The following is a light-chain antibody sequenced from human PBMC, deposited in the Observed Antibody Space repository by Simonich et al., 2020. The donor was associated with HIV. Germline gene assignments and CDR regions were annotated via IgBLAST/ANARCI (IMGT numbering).Light chain of an antibody. V-gene: IGLV2-14*01. CDR1: GSDVGCYNY. Sequence: QSALTQPASVSGSPGQSITISCTGTGSDVGCYNYVSWYQQHPVKAPKLMIYEVSKRPSGVSNRFSGSKSGNTASLTISGLQAEDEADYYCTSYTSSSTLVFGGGTKLTVL. J-gene: IGLJ2*01. CDR3: TSYTSSSTLV. CDR2: EVS.